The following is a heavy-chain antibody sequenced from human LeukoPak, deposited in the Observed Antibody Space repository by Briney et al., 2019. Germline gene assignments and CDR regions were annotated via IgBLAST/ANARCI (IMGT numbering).Heavy chain of an antibody. Sequence: GGSLRLSCAASGFTFSSYGMHWVRQAPGKGLVWVAVIWYDGSNKYYADSVKGRFTISRDNSKNTLYLQMNSLRAEDTAVYYCARDLESFDIWGQGTMVTVSS. CDR2: IWYDGSNK. V-gene: IGHV3-33*01. CDR1: GFTFSSYG. CDR3: ARDLESFDI. J-gene: IGHJ3*02.